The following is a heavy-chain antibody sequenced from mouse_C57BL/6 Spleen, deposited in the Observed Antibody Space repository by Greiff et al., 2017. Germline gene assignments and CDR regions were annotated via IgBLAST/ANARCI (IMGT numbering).Heavy chain of an antibody. Sequence: VQLQQSGPELVKPGASVKISCKASGYTFTDYYMNWVKQSHGKSLEWIGVINPNNGTTSYNQKFKGKATLTVDQSSSTAYMQLSSLTSEDSAVYYCARGTTVVPFDYWGQGTTLTVSA. V-gene: IGHV1-39*01. D-gene: IGHD1-3*01. CDR3: ARGTTVVPFDY. CDR2: INPNNGTT. CDR1: GYTFTDYY. J-gene: IGHJ2*01.